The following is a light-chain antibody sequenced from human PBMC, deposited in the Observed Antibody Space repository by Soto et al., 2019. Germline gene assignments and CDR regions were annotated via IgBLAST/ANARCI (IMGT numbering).Light chain of an antibody. CDR2: GND. CDR3: SSWDDNLDAEV. Sequence: QSVLTQPPSASGTPGQTITISCSGGSSNIGINTVSWYEHLPGTAPRLLIYGNDQRPSGVPDRFSGSKSGTSASLAISGLQFEDEADYHCSSWDDNLDAEVFGAGTKLTVL. J-gene: IGLJ1*01. V-gene: IGLV1-44*01. CDR1: SSNIGINT.